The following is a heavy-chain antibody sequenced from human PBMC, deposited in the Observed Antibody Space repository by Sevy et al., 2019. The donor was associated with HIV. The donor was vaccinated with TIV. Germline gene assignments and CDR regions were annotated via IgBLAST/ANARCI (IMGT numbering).Heavy chain of an antibody. CDR2: ILHDVSRQ. D-gene: IGHD6-25*01. Sequence: GGSLRLSCTASGFSFSIHSMHWVRQAPGKGLEWVSFILHDVSRQDYADSVKGRFIISRDNSKNTVYLEMSGLRPEDTATYYCARDSNVYDSGGSLDSWGQGTLVSVSS. V-gene: IGHV3-30*04. J-gene: IGHJ4*02. CDR3: ARDSNVYDSGGSLDS. CDR1: GFSFSIHS.